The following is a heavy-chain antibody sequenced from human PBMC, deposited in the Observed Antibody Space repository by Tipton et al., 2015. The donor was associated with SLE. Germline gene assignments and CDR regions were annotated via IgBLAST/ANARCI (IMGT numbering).Heavy chain of an antibody. D-gene: IGHD2-15*01. J-gene: IGHJ4*02. CDR2: ISLEGSNK. V-gene: IGHV3-30*04. CDR1: GFSFSGYA. CDR3: ARDSRLLPDY. Sequence: SLRLSCAASGFSFSGYAMHWVRQAPGKGLEWVAVISLEGSNKYYADSVKGRFTISKDNSRNTLYLEMNSLRAEDTALYYCARDSRLLPDYWDQGTLLTVSS.